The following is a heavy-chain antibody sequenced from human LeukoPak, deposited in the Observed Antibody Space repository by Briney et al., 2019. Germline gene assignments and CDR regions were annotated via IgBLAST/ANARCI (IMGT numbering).Heavy chain of an antibody. Sequence: GGSLRLSCAASGFTFSSYWMSWVRQAPGKGLEWVANIKQDGSEKYYVDSVKGRFTISRDNAKNSLYLQMNSLRAEDTAVYYCARASRYGLNWFDSWGQGTLVTVSS. CDR1: GFTFSSYW. CDR3: ARASRYGLNWFDS. CDR2: IKQDGSEK. J-gene: IGHJ5*01. D-gene: IGHD3-3*01. V-gene: IGHV3-7*01.